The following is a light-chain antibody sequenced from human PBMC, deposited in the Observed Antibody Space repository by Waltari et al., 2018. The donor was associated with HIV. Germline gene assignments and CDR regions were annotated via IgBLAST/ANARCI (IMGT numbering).Light chain of an antibody. CDR2: DNT. Sequence: QSVLTRPPSVSGAPGQRVTIACTGTRSNIGAGLSVPRYQQIPGNAPKLLIYDNTVRPSGVPDRFSGSKSGTSASLAITGLQSEDEADYYCQSYDMSQSGSLVFGGGTKLTVL. CDR3: QSYDMSQSGSLV. J-gene: IGLJ2*01. V-gene: IGLV1-40*01. CDR1: RSNIGAGLS.